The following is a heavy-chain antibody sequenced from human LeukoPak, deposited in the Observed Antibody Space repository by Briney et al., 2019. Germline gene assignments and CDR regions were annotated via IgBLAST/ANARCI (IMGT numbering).Heavy chain of an antibody. D-gene: IGHD2-15*01. CDR3: AKQLGYCSDGSCYFPY. CDR2: ISNNGGYT. CDR1: GFTFSSYA. J-gene: IGHJ4*02. Sequence: GGSLRLSCAASGFTFSSYAMSWVRQAPGKGLEWVSAISNNGGYTYYADSVQGRFTISRDNSKSTLCLQMNSLRAEDTAVYYCAKQLGYCSDGSCYFPYWGQGTLVTVSS. V-gene: IGHV3-23*01.